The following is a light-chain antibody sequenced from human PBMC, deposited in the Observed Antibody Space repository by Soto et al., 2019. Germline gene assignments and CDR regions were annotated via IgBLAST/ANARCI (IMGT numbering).Light chain of an antibody. CDR2: DAS. Sequence: EIVLTQSPATLSLSPGERATLSCRASQSVSSYLAWYQQKPGQAPRLLIYDASNRATGIPARFSGSGSGTDFTLTLSSLATDDFAVYYCQQRSNWPPVTFGQGTKVEIK. J-gene: IGKJ1*01. V-gene: IGKV3-11*01. CDR1: QSVSSY. CDR3: QQRSNWPPVT.